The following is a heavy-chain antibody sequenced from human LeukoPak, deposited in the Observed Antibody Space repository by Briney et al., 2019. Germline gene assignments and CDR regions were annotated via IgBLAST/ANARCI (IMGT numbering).Heavy chain of an antibody. Sequence: ASVKVSCKASGYTFTGYYIHWVRQVPGQGLEWMGWINPNSGGTNYAQKFQDRVTMTRDTSISTAYMELSSLRCDDTAVYYYATLYCSSTSSAIGKGDYWGQGTLVTVSS. CDR3: ATLYCSSTSSAIGKGDY. CDR1: GYTFTGYY. V-gene: IGHV1-2*02. J-gene: IGHJ4*02. CDR2: INPNSGGT. D-gene: IGHD2/OR15-2a*01.